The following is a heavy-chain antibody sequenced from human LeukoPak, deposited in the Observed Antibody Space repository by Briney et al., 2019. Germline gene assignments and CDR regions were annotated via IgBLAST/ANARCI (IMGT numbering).Heavy chain of an antibody. Sequence: GGSLRLSCAASGFTFSSYGMSWVRQAPGKGLEWVSAISGSGGSTYYADSVKGRFTISRDNSKNTLYLQMNSLRAEDTAVYYCAKAWYSGSYYDFDYWGQGTLVTVSS. CDR1: GFTFSSYG. J-gene: IGHJ4*02. CDR2: ISGSGGST. V-gene: IGHV3-23*01. D-gene: IGHD1-26*01. CDR3: AKAWYSGSYYDFDY.